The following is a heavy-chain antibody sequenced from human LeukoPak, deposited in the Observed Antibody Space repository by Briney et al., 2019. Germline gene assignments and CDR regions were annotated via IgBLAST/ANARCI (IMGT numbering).Heavy chain of an antibody. CDR1: GYTFTSYG. CDR2: ISAYNGNT. CDR3: AGRYYYDSSGYYYYPDFDY. Sequence: ASVKVSCKASGYTFTSYGISWVRQAPGQGLEGMGWISAYNGNTNYAQKLQGRVTMTTDTSTSTAYMELRSLRSDDTAVYYCAGRYYYDSSGYYYYPDFDYWGQGTLVTVSS. V-gene: IGHV1-18*01. J-gene: IGHJ4*02. D-gene: IGHD3-22*01.